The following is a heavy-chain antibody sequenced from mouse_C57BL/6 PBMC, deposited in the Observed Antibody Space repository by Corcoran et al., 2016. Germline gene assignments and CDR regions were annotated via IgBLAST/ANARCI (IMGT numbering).Heavy chain of an antibody. D-gene: IGHD2-4*01. V-gene: IGHV9-3*01. Sequence: QIQLGQSGPELKKPGETVKISCKASGYTFTTYGMSWVKQAPGKGLKWMGWINTYSGVPTYADDFKGRFAFSLETSASTAYLQINNLKNEDSATYFCARYDYDVFDHWGQGSTLTVSS. CDR2: INTYSGVP. CDR1: GYTFTTYG. CDR3: ARYDYDVFDH. J-gene: IGHJ2*01.